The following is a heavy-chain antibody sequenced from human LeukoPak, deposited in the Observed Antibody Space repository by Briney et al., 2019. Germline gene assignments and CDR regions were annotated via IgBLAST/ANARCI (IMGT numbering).Heavy chain of an antibody. D-gene: IGHD3-10*01. CDR3: AKSLGSKSSYYYGMDV. CDR2: IYYSGST. Sequence: SETLSLTCTVSGGSISSSSYYWGWIRQPPGKGLEWIGSIYYSGSTYYNPSLKSRVTISVDTSKNQFSLKLSSVTAADTAVYYCAKSLGSKSSYYYGMDVWGQGTTVTVSS. V-gene: IGHV4-39*01. J-gene: IGHJ6*02. CDR1: GGSISSSSYY.